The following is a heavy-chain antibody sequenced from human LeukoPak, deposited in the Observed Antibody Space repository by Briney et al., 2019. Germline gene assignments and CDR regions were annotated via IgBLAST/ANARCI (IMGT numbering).Heavy chain of an antibody. CDR3: ATETSADY. CDR1: GFTFSSHG. J-gene: IGHJ4*02. Sequence: GGSLRLSCTASGFTFSSHGMHWVRQAPGKGLEWVAVISDDGSTKYYADSVKGRFTISRDSSKNTLYLQMNSLRTEDTAVYYCATETSADYWGQGTLVTVSS. D-gene: IGHD6-6*01. CDR2: ISDDGSTK. V-gene: IGHV3-30*03.